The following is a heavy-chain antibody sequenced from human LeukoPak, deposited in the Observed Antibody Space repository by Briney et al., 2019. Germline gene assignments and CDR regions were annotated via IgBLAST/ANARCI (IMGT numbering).Heavy chain of an antibody. CDR2: IYYSGGT. J-gene: IGHJ4*02. Sequence: QSSEALSLTCTVSGGSISSSSYYWGWIRQPPGKGLEWIGYIYYSGGTNYNPSLKSRVTISVDTSKNQFSLNLSSVTAADTAVYYCARGLYCIGGSCSLVYWGQGTLVTVSS. CDR1: GGSISSSSYY. CDR3: ARGLYCIGGSCSLVY. D-gene: IGHD2-15*01. V-gene: IGHV4-61*05.